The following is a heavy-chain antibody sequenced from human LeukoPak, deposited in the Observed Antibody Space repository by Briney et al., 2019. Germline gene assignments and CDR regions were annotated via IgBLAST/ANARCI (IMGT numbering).Heavy chain of an antibody. CDR3: ARGPTLSWTSAYYFDY. V-gene: IGHV1-3*01. D-gene: IGHD1-1*01. CDR1: GYTFTSYA. CDR2: IHAGNGNT. J-gene: IGHJ4*02. Sequence: ASVKVSCKASGYTFTSYAMHWVRRAPGQRLEWMGWIHAGNGNTKYSQKFQGRVTITRDTSASTAYMELSSLRSEDTAVYYCARGPTLSWTSAYYFDYWGQGTLVTVSS.